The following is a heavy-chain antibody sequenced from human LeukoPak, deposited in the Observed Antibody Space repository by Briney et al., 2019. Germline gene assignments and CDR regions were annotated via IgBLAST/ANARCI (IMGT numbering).Heavy chain of an antibody. V-gene: IGHV3-7*01. D-gene: IGHD3-10*01. CDR2: IKKDGSVR. CDR1: GFAFDIYW. CDR3: VSLRVSTVRDSFDL. Sequence: GGSLRLSCAASGFAFDIYWMTWVRQAPGKGLECVANIKKDGSVRQYVDAVRGRFTVSRDNAKNSLYLKMNSLRADDTAVYYCVSLRVSTVRDSFDLWGQGTMVSVSS. J-gene: IGHJ3*01.